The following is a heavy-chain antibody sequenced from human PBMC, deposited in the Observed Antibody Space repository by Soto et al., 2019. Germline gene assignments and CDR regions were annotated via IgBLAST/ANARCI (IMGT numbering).Heavy chain of an antibody. J-gene: IGHJ6*02. V-gene: IGHV1-18*01. CDR1: GYTVTNQG. CDR2: TTAYKGNR. CDR3: ARDPRDNTIFGVVKLCYYYGMDV. D-gene: IGHD3-3*01. Sequence: ASEKVSCKAPGYTVTNQGNNWERHGPGQAQEWTAGTTAYKGNRNNAQKLEGRATVTTNTPTSTGDKEVRTQRAEDTAVYYCARDPRDNTIFGVVKLCYYYGMDVWGQGTSVTVSS.